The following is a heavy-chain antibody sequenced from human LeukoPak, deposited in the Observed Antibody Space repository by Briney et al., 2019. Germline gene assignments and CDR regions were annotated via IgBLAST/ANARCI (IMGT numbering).Heavy chain of an antibody. CDR1: GFTFSRYS. CDR3: ARGDYYGSRGDY. V-gene: IGHV3-33*08. D-gene: IGHD3-10*01. Sequence: AGGSLRLSCAASGFTFSRYSMNWVRQAPGKGLEWVAVIWYDGSNKYYADSVKGRFTISRDNSKNTLYLQMNSLRAEDTAVYYCARGDYYGSRGDYWGQGTLVTVSS. CDR2: IWYDGSNK. J-gene: IGHJ4*02.